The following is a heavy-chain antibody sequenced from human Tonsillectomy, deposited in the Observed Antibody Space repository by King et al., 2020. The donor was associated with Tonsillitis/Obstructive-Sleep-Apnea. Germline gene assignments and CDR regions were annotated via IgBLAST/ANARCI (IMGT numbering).Heavy chain of an antibody. V-gene: IGHV3-7*03. CDR2: IKRDGSEK. CDR1: GFTFSSFW. CDR3: ARVPTAMVTKIDI. J-gene: IGHJ3*02. D-gene: IGHD5-18*01. Sequence: VQLVESGGDLVQPGGSLRLSCAASGFTFSSFWMSWVRQAPGKGLEWVANIKRDGSEKYYVDSVKGRFTISRDNAKNSLYLQMNSLRAEDTAVYYCARVPTAMVTKIDIWGQGTMVTVSS.